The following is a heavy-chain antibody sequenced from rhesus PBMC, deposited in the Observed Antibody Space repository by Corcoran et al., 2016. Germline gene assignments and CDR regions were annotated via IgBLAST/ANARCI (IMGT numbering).Heavy chain of an antibody. CDR2: ISNGGGST. D-gene: IGHD3-34*01. V-gene: IGHV3-178*01. CDR3: AREYRSWGAAFDY. J-gene: IGHJ4*01. Sequence: GGLAKPGGSLRLSCAASGFTFSDYYMDWVRQAPGKGLELVSRISNGGGSTWYADSVKGRFNISRENAKNTLYLQMNSLRDEDKAVYYCAREYRSWGAAFDYWGQGVLVTVSS. CDR1: GFTFSDYY.